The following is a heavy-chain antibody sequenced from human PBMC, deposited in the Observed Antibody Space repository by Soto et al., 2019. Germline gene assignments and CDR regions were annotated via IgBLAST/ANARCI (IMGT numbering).Heavy chain of an antibody. Sequence: SGPTLVNPTQTLTLTCTFSGFSLSTSGMCVSWIRQPPGKALEWLARIDWDDDKYYSTSLKTRLTISKDTSKNQVVLTMTNMDPVDTATYYCARISGSSGLFDYWGQGTLVTVSS. V-gene: IGHV2-70*11. CDR2: IDWDDDK. J-gene: IGHJ4*02. CDR3: ARISGSSGLFDY. D-gene: IGHD1-26*01. CDR1: GFSLSTSGMC.